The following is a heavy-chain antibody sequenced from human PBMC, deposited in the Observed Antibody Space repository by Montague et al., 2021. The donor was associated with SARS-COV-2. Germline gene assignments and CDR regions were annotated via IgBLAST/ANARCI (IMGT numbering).Heavy chain of an antibody. CDR2: IYNSGTT. CDR1: SGSISCPNCY. V-gene: IGHV4-39*01. J-gene: IGHJ5*02. Sequence: SETLSLTCTVSSGSISCPNCYWGWIRQAPGKGLDWIGTIYNSGTTYYNPSLKSRLTISIDTSKNQFSLKLTSVTAADTAVYYCARHRNYGDHSLDNWFHPWGQGTLVTVSS. D-gene: IGHD4-17*01. CDR3: ARHRNYGDHSLDNWFHP.